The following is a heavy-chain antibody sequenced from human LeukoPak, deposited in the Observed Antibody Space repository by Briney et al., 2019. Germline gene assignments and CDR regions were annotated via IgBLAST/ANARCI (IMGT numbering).Heavy chain of an antibody. CDR2: INPDGGST. V-gene: IGHV1-8*01. CDR3: ARALLGRYDY. J-gene: IGHJ4*02. CDR1: GYTFTSYW. Sequence: ASVKVSCKASGYTFTSYWIQWVRQAPGQGLEWMGLINPDGGSTAYAHRFQGRVTMTRNTSISTAYMELSSLRSEDTAVYYCARALLGRYDYWGQGTLVTVSS. D-gene: IGHD7-27*01.